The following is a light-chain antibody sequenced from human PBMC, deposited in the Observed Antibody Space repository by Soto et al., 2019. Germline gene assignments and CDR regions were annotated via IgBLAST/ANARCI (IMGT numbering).Light chain of an antibody. V-gene: IGKV3-15*01. CDR2: GTS. CDR1: QSVGRN. J-gene: IGKJ2*01. Sequence: EIVMTQSPVALSVSPGERAALSCRASQSVGRNFAWYQQRPGQAPRVLIYGTSTRATGVPARFSGSGSGTDFTLTISSLQSEDVAVYYCQQYNNWTYTFGQGTRLEIK. CDR3: QQYNNWTYT.